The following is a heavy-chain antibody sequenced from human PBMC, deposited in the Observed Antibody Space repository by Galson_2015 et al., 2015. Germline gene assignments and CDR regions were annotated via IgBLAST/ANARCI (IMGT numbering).Heavy chain of an antibody. CDR1: GFTFSSYG. CDR3: ARDRGWYMDH. D-gene: IGHD6-19*01. CDR2: IWYDGSYT. V-gene: IGHV3-33*01. J-gene: IGHJ4*02. Sequence: SLRLSCAASGFTFSSYGMHWVRQAPGKGLEWVAVIWYDGSYTYYGDSVKGRFTISRDKSKNTLYLQMNSLRAEDTAVYYCARDRGWYMDHWGQGTLVTVS.